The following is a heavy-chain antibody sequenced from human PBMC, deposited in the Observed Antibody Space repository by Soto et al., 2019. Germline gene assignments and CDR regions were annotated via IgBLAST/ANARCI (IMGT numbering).Heavy chain of an antibody. D-gene: IGHD3-3*01. Sequence: QVQLVESGGGVVQSGRSLRLSCAASGFTFSSYGIHWVRQAPGKGLEWVAVVSYDGSEKYYADSVKGRFTISRDNSKNTLYLHMSSLRAEDTALYYCAKDTFIGAFDSWGQGTLVTVSS. J-gene: IGHJ4*02. CDR3: AKDTFIGAFDS. V-gene: IGHV3-30*18. CDR2: VSYDGSEK. CDR1: GFTFSSYG.